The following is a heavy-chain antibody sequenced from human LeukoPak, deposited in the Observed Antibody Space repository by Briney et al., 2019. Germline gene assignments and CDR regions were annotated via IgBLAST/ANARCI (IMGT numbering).Heavy chain of an antibody. CDR2: ISGSGGST. J-gene: IGHJ4*02. Sequence: GGSLRLSCAASGFTFSSYAMSWVRQAPGKGLEWVSAISGSGGSTYYADSVKGRSTISRDNSKNTLYLQMNSLRAEDTAVYYCAKSGYYYDSSGNDYWGQGTLVTVSS. V-gene: IGHV3-23*01. CDR1: GFTFSSYA. D-gene: IGHD3-22*01. CDR3: AKSGYYYDSSGNDY.